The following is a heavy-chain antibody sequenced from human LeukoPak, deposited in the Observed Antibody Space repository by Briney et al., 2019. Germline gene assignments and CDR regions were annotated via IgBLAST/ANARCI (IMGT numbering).Heavy chain of an antibody. V-gene: IGHV3-20*04. J-gene: IGHJ4*02. CDR1: AFTFDDYG. Sequence: GGSLRLSCAASAFTFDDYGMSWVRPAPGQGLVWGSGINWNGGSTAYADSVKGRFTISRDNAKNSLYLQMNSLRAEDTAWYYCARESYSSMTGYYNVFYWGEGALVTVSS. D-gene: IGHD3-9*01. CDR2: INWNGGST. CDR3: ARESYSSMTGYYNVFY.